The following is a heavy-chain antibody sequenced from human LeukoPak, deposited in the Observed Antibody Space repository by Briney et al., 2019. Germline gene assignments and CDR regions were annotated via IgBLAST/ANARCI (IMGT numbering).Heavy chain of an antibody. CDR1: GYSFNNYW. D-gene: IGHD5-24*01. CDR3: ARRWMAHSFDI. J-gene: IGHJ3*02. CDR2: IYPGDSET. Sequence: GESLKISCKGSGYSFNNYWDGWVRQMPGKGLEWMGIIYPGDSETRYSPSFQGQVTISADKSISTAYLQWSSLKASDTAMYYCARRWMAHSFDIWGQGTMVTVFS. V-gene: IGHV5-51*01.